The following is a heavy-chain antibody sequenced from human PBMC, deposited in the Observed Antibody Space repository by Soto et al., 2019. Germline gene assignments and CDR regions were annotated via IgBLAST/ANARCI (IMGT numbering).Heavy chain of an antibody. Sequence: GGSLRLSCSASGFTFSSYAMHWVRQAPGKGLEYVSAISSNGGSTYYADSVKGRFTISRDNSKNTLYLQMSSLRAEDTAVYYCVNQDTYSSSYGSSLYFDYWGQGTLVTVSS. V-gene: IGHV3-64D*08. CDR1: GFTFSSYA. CDR2: ISSNGGST. J-gene: IGHJ4*02. D-gene: IGHD6-13*01. CDR3: VNQDTYSSSYGSSLYFDY.